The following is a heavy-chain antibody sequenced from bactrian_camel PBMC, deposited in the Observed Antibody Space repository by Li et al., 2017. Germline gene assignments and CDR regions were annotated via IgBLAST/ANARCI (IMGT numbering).Heavy chain of an antibody. J-gene: IGHJ4*01. CDR1: GYTADDYC. D-gene: IGHD6*01. CDR2: TIESDGST. CDR3: AATQSGGSWYCYADLYSEEYHY. Sequence: HVQLVESGGGSVETGGSLRLSCSISGYTADDYCMGWFRQAPGKKREGIATIESDGSTTYGDSIKGRFTISLDKSTHTLLLDMTSLKAEDTAMYYCAATQSGGSWYCYADLYSEEYHYWGQGTQVTVS. V-gene: IGHV3S63*01.